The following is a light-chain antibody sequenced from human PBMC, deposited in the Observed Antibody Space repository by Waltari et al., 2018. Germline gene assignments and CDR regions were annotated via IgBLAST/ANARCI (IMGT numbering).Light chain of an antibody. CDR1: QSISSY. CDR2: AAS. J-gene: IGKJ2*01. CDR3: QQSYSTPYT. V-gene: IGKV1-39*01. Sequence: DIQMTQSPSSLSASVGDRVTITCRASQSISSYLNWYQQKPGKAPKLLIYAASSLQSGVPSRFSGSGSGNDFTLTISSRQPEDFATYYCQQSYSTPYTFGQGTKLEIK.